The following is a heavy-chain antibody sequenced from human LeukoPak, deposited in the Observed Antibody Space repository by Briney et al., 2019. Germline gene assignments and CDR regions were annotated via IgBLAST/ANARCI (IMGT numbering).Heavy chain of an antibody. J-gene: IGHJ4*02. CDR1: GGSISPYY. Sequence: SETLSLTCTVSGGSISPYYWSWVRQSPGKGLEWIAYIFYNGNTNYNPALKSRVTISLDTSNKQFSLKLSSVTAADTAIYYCARDGRAGSLFAYWGQGTLVTVSS. V-gene: IGHV4-59*01. CDR3: ARDGRAGSLFAY. CDR2: IFYNGNT. D-gene: IGHD6-19*01.